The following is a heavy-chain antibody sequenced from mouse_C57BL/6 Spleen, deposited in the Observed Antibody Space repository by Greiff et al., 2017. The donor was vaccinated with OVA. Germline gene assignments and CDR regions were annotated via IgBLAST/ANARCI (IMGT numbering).Heavy chain of an antibody. CDR2: IYPRSGNT. Sequence: QVQLQQSGAELARPGASVKLSCKASGYTFTSYGISWVKQRTGQGLEWIGEIYPRSGNTYYTEKFKGKATLTADKSSSTAYMELRSLTSEDSAVYFGARWGDDYDGYYLDYWGQGTTLTVSS. J-gene: IGHJ2*01. V-gene: IGHV1-81*01. CDR3: ARWGDDYDGYYLDY. CDR1: GYTFTSYG. D-gene: IGHD2-4*01.